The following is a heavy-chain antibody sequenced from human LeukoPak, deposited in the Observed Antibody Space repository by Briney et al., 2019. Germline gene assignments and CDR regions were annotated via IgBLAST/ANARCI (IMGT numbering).Heavy chain of an antibody. CDR3: ARAGILTEDGENYYYYGMDV. CDR1: GGTFSSYA. J-gene: IGHJ6*02. V-gene: IGHV1-69*04. Sequence: SVKVSGKASGGTFSSYAISWVRQAPGQGLEWMGRIIPIFGIANYAQKFQGRVTITADKSTSTAYMELSSLRSEDTAVYYCARAGILTEDGENYYYYGMDVWGQGTTVTVSS. CDR2: IIPIFGIA. D-gene: IGHD7-27*01.